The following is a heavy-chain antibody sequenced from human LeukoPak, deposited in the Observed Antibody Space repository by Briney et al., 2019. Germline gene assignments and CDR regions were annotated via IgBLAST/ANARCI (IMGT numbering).Heavy chain of an antibody. CDR3: AKDLSEYDSSGDFYLSFDY. CDR1: GFTFSSYS. CDR2: ISSSSSYI. D-gene: IGHD3-22*01. V-gene: IGHV3-21*04. Sequence: GGSLRLSCAASGFTFSSYSMNWVRQAPGKGLEWVSSISSSSSYIYYADSVKGRFTISRDNAKNSLYLQMNSLRAEDTAIYYRAKDLSEYDSSGDFYLSFDYWGQGTLVTVSS. J-gene: IGHJ4*02.